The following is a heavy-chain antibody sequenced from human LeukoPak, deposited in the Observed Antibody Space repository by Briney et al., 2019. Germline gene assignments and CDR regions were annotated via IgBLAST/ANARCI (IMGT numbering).Heavy chain of an antibody. V-gene: IGHV3-23*01. D-gene: IGHD3-22*01. J-gene: IGHJ4*02. CDR1: GFTFGNYA. Sequence: PGGSLRLSCTASGFTFGNYAMSWVRQAPGKGLEWVSAISGSGGSTYYADSVKGRFTISRDNSKNTLYLQMNSLRAEDTAVYYCAKELDSSGYFDYWGQGTLVTVSS. CDR3: AKELDSSGYFDY. CDR2: ISGSGGST.